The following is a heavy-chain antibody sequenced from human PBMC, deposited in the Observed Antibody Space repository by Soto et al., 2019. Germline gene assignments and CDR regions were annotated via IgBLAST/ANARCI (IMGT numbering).Heavy chain of an antibody. V-gene: IGHV4-59*01. CDR1: GGSISGYY. CDR2: IYFTGNT. CDR3: ARAHPKYYYYGLDV. Sequence: PSETLSLTCTVSGGSISGYYWSWMRQPPGKGLEWIGFIYFTGNTNYKPSLESRVTISLDTSKNQFSLKVTSVTAADTAVYYCARAHPKYYYYGLDVWGQGTKVTVSS. J-gene: IGHJ6*02.